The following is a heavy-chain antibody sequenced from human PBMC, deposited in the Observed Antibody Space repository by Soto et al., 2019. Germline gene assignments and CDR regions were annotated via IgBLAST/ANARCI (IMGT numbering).Heavy chain of an antibody. D-gene: IGHD5-12*01. CDR3: ARMGGMATISPYYFDY. Sequence: SQTLSLTCTVSGGSISSYYWSWIRQPPGKGLEWIGYIYYSGSTNYNPSLKSRVTISVDTSKNQFSLKLSSVTAADTAVYYCARMGGMATISPYYFDYWGQGTLVTVSS. V-gene: IGHV4-59*01. CDR1: GGSISSYY. CDR2: IYYSGST. J-gene: IGHJ4*02.